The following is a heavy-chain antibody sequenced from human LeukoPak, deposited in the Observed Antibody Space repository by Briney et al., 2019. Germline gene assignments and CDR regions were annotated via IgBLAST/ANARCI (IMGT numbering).Heavy chain of an antibody. V-gene: IGHV3-30*18. Sequence: GGSLRLSCAASGFTFDNYGMHWVRQAPGKGLEWVSIISYDGSDKYYADSVKGRFTISRDNSKNTLYLQMNSLRAEDTAVYYCAKVRVVFNWNYAYYFDSWGQGTLVTVSS. J-gene: IGHJ4*02. D-gene: IGHD1-7*01. CDR3: AKVRVVFNWNYAYYFDS. CDR2: ISYDGSDK. CDR1: GFTFDNYG.